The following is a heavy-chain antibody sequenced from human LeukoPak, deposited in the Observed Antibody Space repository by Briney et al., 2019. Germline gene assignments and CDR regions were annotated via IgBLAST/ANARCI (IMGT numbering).Heavy chain of an antibody. J-gene: IGHJ4*02. CDR2: IYPGDSDT. V-gene: IGHV5-51*01. CDR1: GYSFTSYW. D-gene: IGHD3-22*01. Sequence: GESLQISCKGSGYSFTSYWIGWVRQMPGKGLEWMGIIYPGDSDTRYSPSFQGQVTISADKSISTAYLQWSSLKASDTAMYYCARPYYYDSSGYYYAGVYFDYWGQGTLVTVSS. CDR3: ARPYYYDSSGYYYAGVYFDY.